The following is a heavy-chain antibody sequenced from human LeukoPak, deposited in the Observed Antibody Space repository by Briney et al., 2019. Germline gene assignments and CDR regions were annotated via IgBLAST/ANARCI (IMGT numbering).Heavy chain of an antibody. V-gene: IGHV1-46*01. CDR3: ARDVGQIVVVPAAMGYTSWFDP. D-gene: IGHD2-2*01. CDR1: GYTFTSYY. J-gene: IGHJ5*02. Sequence: GASVKVSCKASGYTFTSYYMHWVRQAPGQGLEWMGIINPSGGSTSYAQKFQGRVTMTRDMSTSTVYMELSSLRSEDTAVYYCARDVGQIVVVPAAMGYTSWFDPWGQGTLVTVSS. CDR2: INPSGGST.